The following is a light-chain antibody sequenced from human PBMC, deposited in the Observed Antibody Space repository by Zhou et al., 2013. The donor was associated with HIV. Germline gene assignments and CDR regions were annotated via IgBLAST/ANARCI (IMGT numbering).Light chain of an antibody. J-gene: IGKJ1*01. CDR2: GAS. CDR3: QHYGASLWA. Sequence: EIVLTQSPGTLSLSPGERATLSCRASQSVSSSCLAWYHQKPGQAPRLLIYGASRRATGIPDRISGSGSGTHFTLTISRLEPEDFAVYYCQHYGASLWAFGQGTKVEIK. V-gene: IGKV3-20*01. CDR1: QSVSSSC.